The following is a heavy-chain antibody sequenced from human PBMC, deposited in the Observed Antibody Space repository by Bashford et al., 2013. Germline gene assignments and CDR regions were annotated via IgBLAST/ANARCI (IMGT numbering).Heavy chain of an antibody. D-gene: IGHD3-3*01. Sequence: VRQAPGKGLEWVSSISSSSSYIYYADSVKGRFTISRDNAKNSLYLQMNSLRAEDTAVYYCARDKATMSAFDIWGQGTMVTVSS. V-gene: IGHV3-21*01. CDR2: ISSSSSYI. J-gene: IGHJ3*02. CDR3: ARDKATMSAFDI.